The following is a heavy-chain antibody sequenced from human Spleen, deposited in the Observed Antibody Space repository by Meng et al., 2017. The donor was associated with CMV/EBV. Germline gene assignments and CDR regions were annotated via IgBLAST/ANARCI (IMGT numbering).Heavy chain of an antibody. CDR1: GFTFDDYA. J-gene: IGHJ6*02. CDR3: AKDLGCSSTSCHVYYYYGMDV. CDR2: ISWNSGSI. Sequence: GGSLRLSCTASGFTFDDYAMHWVRHAPGKGLEWVSGISWNSGSIGYADSVKGRFTISRDNAKNSLYLQMNSLRAEDTALYYCAKDLGCSSTSCHVYYYYGMDVWGQGTTVTVSS. V-gene: IGHV3-9*01. D-gene: IGHD2-2*01.